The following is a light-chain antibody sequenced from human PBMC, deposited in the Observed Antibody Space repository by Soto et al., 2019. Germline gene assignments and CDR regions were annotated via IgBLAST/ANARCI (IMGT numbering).Light chain of an antibody. V-gene: IGLV2-14*01. CDR3: SSYTTPSTPVV. Sequence: QSALTQPASVSGSPGQSITISCTGTSGDIGGYNYVSWYQQHPGKAPKLLISEVTNRPSGVSNRFSGSKSGNTASLTISGLQAEDEAEYYCSSYTTPSTPVVFGGGTKLTVL. CDR1: SGDIGGYNY. J-gene: IGLJ2*01. CDR2: EVT.